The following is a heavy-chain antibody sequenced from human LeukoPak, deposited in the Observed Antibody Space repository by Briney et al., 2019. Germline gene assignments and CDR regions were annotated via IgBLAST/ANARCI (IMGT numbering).Heavy chain of an antibody. CDR3: ARGEGARYVDP. J-gene: IGHJ5*02. V-gene: IGHV1-2*02. D-gene: IGHD3-16*01. CDR1: AYTFTGFY. Sequence: GASVTVSFKASAYTFTGFYIHWVRQAPGQGHEWLGWINPSSGGTYSAQRFQGRVTMTRDTSVSTVYMELRRLTSDDTAVYYCARGEGARYVDPWGQGTLVTVSS. CDR2: INPSSGGT.